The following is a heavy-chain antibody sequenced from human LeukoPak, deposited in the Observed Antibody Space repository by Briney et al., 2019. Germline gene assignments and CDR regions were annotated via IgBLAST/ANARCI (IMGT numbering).Heavy chain of an antibody. CDR3: ARDSYDFWSGYPPPAYYYYMDV. CDR2: INPNSGGT. J-gene: IGHJ6*03. V-gene: IGHV1-2*02. D-gene: IGHD3-3*01. CDR1: GYTFTGYY. Sequence: ASVKVSCKASGYTFTGYYMHWVRQAPGQGLDWMGWINPNSGGTNYAQKFQGRVTMTRDTSISTAYMELSRLRSDDTAVYYCARDSYDFWSGYPPPAYYYYMDVWGKGTTVTVSS.